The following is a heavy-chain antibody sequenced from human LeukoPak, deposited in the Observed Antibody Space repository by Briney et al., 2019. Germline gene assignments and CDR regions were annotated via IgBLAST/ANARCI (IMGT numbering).Heavy chain of an antibody. V-gene: IGHV4-61*02. J-gene: IGHJ4*02. D-gene: IGHD5-24*01. CDR1: GGSISSGFYY. CDR2: IYSSGST. CDR3: AVPVEMATIYTFDY. Sequence: SQTLSLTCSVSGGSISSGFYYWNWIRQPAGKGLEWIGRIYSSGSTNYNPSLNSRVIISVDTSKTQFSLKLSSVTAADTAVYYCAVPVEMATIYTFDYWGQGTLVTVSS.